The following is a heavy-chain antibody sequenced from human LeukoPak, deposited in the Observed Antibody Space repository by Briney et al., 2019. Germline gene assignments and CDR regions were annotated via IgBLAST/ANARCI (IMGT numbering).Heavy chain of an antibody. CDR3: AKDGAWLRFDD. CDR1: GFTFSSYT. D-gene: IGHD5-12*01. Sequence: PGGSLRLSCAASGFTFSSYTMNWVRQAPERGLEWVSGISPGGGPTYYADSVKGRFTISRDDSKNTVYLQMKNLRAEDTAVYYCAKDGAWLRFDDWGQGILVTVSS. V-gene: IGHV3-23*01. J-gene: IGHJ4*02. CDR2: ISPGGGPT.